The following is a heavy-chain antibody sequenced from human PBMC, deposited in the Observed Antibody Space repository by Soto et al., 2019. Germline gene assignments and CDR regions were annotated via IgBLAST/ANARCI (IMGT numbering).Heavy chain of an antibody. V-gene: IGHV1-18*01. J-gene: IGHJ4*02. CDR1: GYTFTNYG. Sequence: ASVKVSCKASGYTFTNYGVSWVRQAPGQGLEWMGWIGGYKGNTNYAQKLQGRVTLTTDISTSTAYMELRSLRSDDTAVYYCAPHTLDTGMPSGYWGQGTLVTVSS. CDR3: APHTLDTGMPSGY. CDR2: IGGYKGNT. D-gene: IGHD5-18*01.